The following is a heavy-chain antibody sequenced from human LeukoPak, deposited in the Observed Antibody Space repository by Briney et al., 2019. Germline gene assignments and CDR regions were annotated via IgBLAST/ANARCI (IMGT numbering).Heavy chain of an antibody. J-gene: IGHJ4*02. D-gene: IGHD3-3*01. CDR2: INPNSGGT. V-gene: IGHV1-2*02. Sequence: GASVKVSCKASGYTFTGYYMHWVRQAPGQGLEWMGWINPNSGGTNYAQKFQGRVTMTRDTSISTAYMELSRLRSDDTAVYYCARVARLRFLESPFDYWGQGTLVTVSS. CDR3: ARVARLRFLESPFDY. CDR1: GYTFTGYY.